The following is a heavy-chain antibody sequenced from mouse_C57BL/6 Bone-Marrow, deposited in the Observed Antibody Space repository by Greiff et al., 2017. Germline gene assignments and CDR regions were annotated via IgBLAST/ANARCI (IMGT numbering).Heavy chain of an antibody. CDR3: ARNDYDDFDY. J-gene: IGHJ2*01. Sequence: LMESGAELARPGASVKLSCKASGYTFTSYGISWVKQRTGQGLEWIGEIYPRSGNTYYNEKFKGKATLTADKSSSTAYMELRSLTSEDSAVYFCARNDYDDFDYWGQGTTLTVSS. CDR1: GYTFTSYG. D-gene: IGHD2-4*01. CDR2: IYPRSGNT. V-gene: IGHV1-81*01.